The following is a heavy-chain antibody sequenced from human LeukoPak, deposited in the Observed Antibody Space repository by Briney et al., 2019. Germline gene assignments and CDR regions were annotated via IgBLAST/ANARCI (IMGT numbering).Heavy chain of an antibody. CDR2: IYPADSDI. CDR3: GKKEYCSGGSCYTGFPP. V-gene: IGHV5-51*01. CDR1: GYSITNYW. J-gene: IGHJ5*02. Sequence: GESLKISCKGSGYSITNYWIAWVRQMPGKGLEWMGIIYPADSDIRYSPSFQGQVTISADKSISTAYLQWSSLKASDTAMYYCGKKEYCSGGSCYTGFPPWGQETLVTVPS. D-gene: IGHD2-15*01.